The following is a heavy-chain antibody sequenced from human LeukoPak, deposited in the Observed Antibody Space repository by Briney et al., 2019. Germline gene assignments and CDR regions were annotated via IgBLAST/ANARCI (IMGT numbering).Heavy chain of an antibody. CDR1: GGTFSSYA. J-gene: IGHJ4*02. V-gene: IGHV1-69*04. Sequence: SVKVSCKASGGTFSSYAISWVRQAPGQGLEWMGRIIPILGIANYAQKFQGRVTITADKSTSTAYMELSSLRSEDTAVYYCAREITVVQGFDYWGQGTLVTVSS. CDR3: AREITVVQGFDY. CDR2: IIPILGIA. D-gene: IGHD3-10*01.